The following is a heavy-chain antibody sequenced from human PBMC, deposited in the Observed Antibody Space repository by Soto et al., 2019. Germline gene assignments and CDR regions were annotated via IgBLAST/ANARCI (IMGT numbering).Heavy chain of an antibody. D-gene: IGHD2-8*01. CDR2: IYWNDDK. V-gene: IGHV2-5*01. CDR1: GFSLSTSGVG. J-gene: IGHJ6*02. Sequence: PTLVNPTQTLTLTCTFSGFSLSTSGVGVGWIRQPPGKALEWLALIYWNDDKRYSPSLKSRLTITKDISKNQVVLTMTNMDPVDTATYYCARCMPHLDYYYGMDVWGQGTTVTVSS. CDR3: ARCMPHLDYYYGMDV.